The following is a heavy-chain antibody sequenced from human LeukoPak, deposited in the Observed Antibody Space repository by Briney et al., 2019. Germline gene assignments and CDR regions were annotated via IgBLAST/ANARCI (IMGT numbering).Heavy chain of an antibody. V-gene: IGHV3-21*01. D-gene: IGHD3-22*01. J-gene: IGHJ4*02. CDR3: ARGQIYYDGSGFDY. CDR1: GFNFGSYS. Sequence: PGGSLRLSCAASGFNFGSYSMTWVRQAPGKGLEWVSSITSSNYIYFADSVRGRFTISRDNAKNSLSLQMNSLRADDTAVYYCARGQIYYDGSGFDYWGQGTLVTVSS. CDR2: ITSSNYI.